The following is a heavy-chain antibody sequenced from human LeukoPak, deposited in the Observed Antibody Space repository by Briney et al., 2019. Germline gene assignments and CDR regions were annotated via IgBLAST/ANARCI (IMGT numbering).Heavy chain of an antibody. CDR2: IYTSGST. CDR1: SDSISSDY. Sequence: NPSETLSLTCTVSSDSISSDYWSWIWQPAGKGLEWIGRIYTSGSTKYNPSLRSRVTMSVDTSKNQFSLKLSSVTAADTAVYYCAKESDTAPYDAFDIWGQGTMVTVSS. CDR3: AKESDTAPYDAFDI. D-gene: IGHD5-18*01. V-gene: IGHV4-4*07. J-gene: IGHJ3*02.